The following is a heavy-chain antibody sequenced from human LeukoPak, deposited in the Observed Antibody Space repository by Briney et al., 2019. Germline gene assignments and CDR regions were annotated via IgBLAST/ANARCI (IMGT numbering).Heavy chain of an antibody. CDR2: ISVDSGLT. Sequence: GGSLRLSCAASGFTFNSSAMSWVRQAPGQGLEWVSAISVDSGLTNYADSVKGRFTISRDNSKNTLFLLMNSLRAEVTAVYYCAKLGQLATEVVYWGQGTLVTVSS. CDR1: GFTFNSSA. V-gene: IGHV3-23*01. CDR3: AKLGQLATEVVY. J-gene: IGHJ4*02. D-gene: IGHD6-13*01.